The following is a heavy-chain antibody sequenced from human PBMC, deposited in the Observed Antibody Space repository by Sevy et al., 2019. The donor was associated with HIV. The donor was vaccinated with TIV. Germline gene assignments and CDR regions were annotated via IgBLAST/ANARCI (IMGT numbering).Heavy chain of an antibody. J-gene: IGHJ4*02. Sequence: GGSLRLSCAASGFTFSIYDMHWVRQATGKGLEWVSAINTVGDTYYPGSVKGRFTISRENAKNSLYLQMNSLRAGDTAVYYRARGALSGSYGRPLDYWGQGTLVTVSS. V-gene: IGHV3-13*01. D-gene: IGHD1-26*01. CDR3: ARGALSGSYGRPLDY. CDR2: INTVGDT. CDR1: GFTFSIYD.